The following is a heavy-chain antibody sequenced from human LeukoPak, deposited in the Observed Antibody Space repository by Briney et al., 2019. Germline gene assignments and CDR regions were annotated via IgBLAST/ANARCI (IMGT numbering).Heavy chain of an antibody. CDR1: GGSFSSYY. CDR3: ARDLSRVDSSGPQA. Sequence: SETLSLTCAVYGGSFSSYYWGWIRQPPGKGLEWIGSIYYSGSTYYNPSLKSRVTISVDTSKNQFSLKLSSVTAADTAVYYCARDLSRVDSSGPQAWGQGTLVTVSS. V-gene: IGHV4-39*07. J-gene: IGHJ5*02. CDR2: IYYSGST. D-gene: IGHD3-22*01.